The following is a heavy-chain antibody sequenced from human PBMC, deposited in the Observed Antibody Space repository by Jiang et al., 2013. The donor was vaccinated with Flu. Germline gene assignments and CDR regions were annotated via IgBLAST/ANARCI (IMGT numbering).Heavy chain of an antibody. V-gene: IGHV3-30-3*01. Sequence: VQLVESGGGVVQPGTSLTLSCVASGFTFSTHAMHWVRQAPGKGLEWVAVISYDGSLELYGDSVKGRFTISRDNSKNTLSLQIDSLRPEDTAIYYCARDSGYSINWSPGYWGQGTLVTVSS. D-gene: IGHD6-13*01. CDR3: ARDSGYSINWSPGY. J-gene: IGHJ4*02. CDR1: GFTFSTHA. CDR2: ISYDGSLE.